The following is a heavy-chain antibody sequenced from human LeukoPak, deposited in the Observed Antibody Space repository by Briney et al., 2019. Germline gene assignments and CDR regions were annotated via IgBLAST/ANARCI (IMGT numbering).Heavy chain of an antibody. J-gene: IGHJ4*02. Sequence: GGSLRLSCAASGFTFSSYWVSWVRQAPGKGLEWVANIKKDGSEKYYVDSVKGRFTISRDNAKNSLYLQMNSLRAEDTAVYYCARGGRGGGNYAYWGQGTLVTVSS. CDR2: IKKDGSEK. CDR1: GFTFSSYW. D-gene: IGHD2-15*01. V-gene: IGHV3-7*01. CDR3: ARGGRGGGNYAY.